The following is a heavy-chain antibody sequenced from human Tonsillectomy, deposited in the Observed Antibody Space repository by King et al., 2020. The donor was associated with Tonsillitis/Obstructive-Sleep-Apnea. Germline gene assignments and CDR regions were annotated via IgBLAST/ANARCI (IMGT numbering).Heavy chain of an antibody. CDR2: IKSKTDGGTA. CDR1: GFTFSNAW. Sequence: EVQLVQSGGGLVKPGGSLRLSCAASGFTFSNAWMSWVRQAPGKGLEWVGRIKSKTDGGTADHAAPVKGRVTISSDDSKNTLYLQMNSLKTEDTAVYYCTALTSGYWGQGTLVTVSS. CDR3: TALTSGY. D-gene: IGHD3-10*01. V-gene: IGHV3-15*01. J-gene: IGHJ4*02.